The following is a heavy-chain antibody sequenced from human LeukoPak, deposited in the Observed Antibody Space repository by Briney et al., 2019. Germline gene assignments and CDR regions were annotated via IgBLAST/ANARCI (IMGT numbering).Heavy chain of an antibody. V-gene: IGHV3-21*01. J-gene: IGHJ6*03. Sequence: GGSLRLSCIASGLTFSDYSITWVRQARGTGLEWVSLISSRSNYIHYADSVKGRFTVSRDNAGHSLYLQMNSLRAGDTAVYYCARLLIVVEPTAPFSTSYYMDVWGQGTAVTVSS. D-gene: IGHD2-2*01. CDR1: GLTFSDYS. CDR2: ISSRSNYI. CDR3: ARLLIVVEPTAPFSTSYYMDV.